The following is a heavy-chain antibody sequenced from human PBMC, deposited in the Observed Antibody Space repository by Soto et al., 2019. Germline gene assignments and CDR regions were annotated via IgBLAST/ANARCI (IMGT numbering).Heavy chain of an antibody. V-gene: IGHV4-30-4*01. D-gene: IGHD5-18*01. J-gene: IGHJ4*02. CDR1: GGSVTSDEDY. Sequence: SETLSLTCTVSGGSVTSDEDYWTWIRQSPGKGLEWIGYISNSGSTGYNPSLKTRLSMSVDRSKNQFTLRLTSVTAADTAVYLCATESGSTYGYFDHWGQGTQVTVSS. CDR3: ATESGSTYGYFDH. CDR2: ISNSGST.